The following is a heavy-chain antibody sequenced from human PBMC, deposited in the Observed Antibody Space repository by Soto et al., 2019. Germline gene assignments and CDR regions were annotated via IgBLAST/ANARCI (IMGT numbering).Heavy chain of an antibody. CDR2: ISFDGSNQ. Sequence: QVQLVESGGGVVQPGRSLRLSCAASGFTFSSYAMHWVRQAPGKGLEWVAVISFDGSNQYYADSVKGRVTISRDNSRNTLYLQMNSLRDEDTAVYYCARARICDFWSVYYTGEFDYWGQGTLVTVSS. V-gene: IGHV3-30-3*01. D-gene: IGHD3-3*01. CDR1: GFTFSSYA. CDR3: ARARICDFWSVYYTGEFDY. J-gene: IGHJ4*02.